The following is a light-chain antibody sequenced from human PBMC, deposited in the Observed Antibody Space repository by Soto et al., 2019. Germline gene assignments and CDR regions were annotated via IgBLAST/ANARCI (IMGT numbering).Light chain of an antibody. CDR1: SSDVGGYGF. Sequence: QSALTQPPSASGSPGQSVTISCTGSSSDVGGYGFVSWYQLHPGEAPKLMIYEVSKRPSGVPDRFSGSKSGTTASLTVSGLQANDEADYYCSSYADSTNYVFGTGTKLTVL. CDR3: SSYADSTNYV. J-gene: IGLJ1*01. CDR2: EVS. V-gene: IGLV2-8*01.